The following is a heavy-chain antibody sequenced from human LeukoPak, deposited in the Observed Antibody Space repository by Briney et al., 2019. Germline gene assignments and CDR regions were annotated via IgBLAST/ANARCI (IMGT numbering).Heavy chain of an antibody. CDR2: ISGSGGST. CDR1: GFRVSDYY. V-gene: IGHV3-23*01. J-gene: IGHJ6*03. CDR3: ARASRPYPKDYYMDV. Sequence: GGSLRLSCAVSGFRVSDYYMSWVRQAPGKGLEWVSAISGSGGSTYYADSVKGRFTISRDNSKNTLYLQMNSLRAGDTAVYYCARASRPYPKDYYMDVWGKGTTVTVSS.